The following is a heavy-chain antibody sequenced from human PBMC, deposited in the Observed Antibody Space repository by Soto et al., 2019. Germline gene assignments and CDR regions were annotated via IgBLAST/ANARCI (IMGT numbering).Heavy chain of an antibody. CDR3: ASSYDRSGYFDY. CDR2: IYHCGTT. D-gene: IGHD3-22*01. V-gene: IGHV4-4*02. CDR1: GGSISSSNW. J-gene: IGHJ4*02. Sequence: QVQLQESGPGLVKPSGTLSLTCAVSGGSISSSNWWSWVRQPPGKGLAWIGEIYHCGTTNYNPSLKSRVIISVDKSKNQFALKLSSVTAADTAVYYFASSYDRSGYFDYWGQGTLVTVSS.